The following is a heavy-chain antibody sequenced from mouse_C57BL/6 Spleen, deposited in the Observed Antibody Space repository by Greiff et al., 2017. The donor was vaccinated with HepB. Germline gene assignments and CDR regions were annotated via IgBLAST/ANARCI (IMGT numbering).Heavy chain of an antibody. CDR2: ISSGGDYI. J-gene: IGHJ3*01. CDR1: GFTFSSYA. V-gene: IGHV5-9-1*02. Sequence: EVKVVESGEGLVKPGGSLKLSCAASGFTFSSYAMSWVRQTPEKRLEWVAYISSGGDYIYYADTVKGRFTISRDNARNTLYLQMSSLKSEDTAMYYCTRDARIDGSFAYWGQGTLVTVSA. D-gene: IGHD2-3*01. CDR3: TRDARIDGSFAY.